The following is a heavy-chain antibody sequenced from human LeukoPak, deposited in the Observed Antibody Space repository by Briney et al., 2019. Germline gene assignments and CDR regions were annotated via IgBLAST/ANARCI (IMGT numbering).Heavy chain of an antibody. D-gene: IGHD5-12*01. CDR1: GFTFSSYA. CDR3: ARDGDQDSREYIAILDY. V-gene: IGHV3-23*01. Sequence: PGGSLRLSCAASGFTFSSYAMTWVRQAPGKGLEWVSAITGSGGSTYYADSVKGRFTISRDNSKNTLYLQMNSLRAEDTAVYYCARDGDQDSREYIAILDYWGQGTLVTVSS. J-gene: IGHJ4*02. CDR2: ITGSGGST.